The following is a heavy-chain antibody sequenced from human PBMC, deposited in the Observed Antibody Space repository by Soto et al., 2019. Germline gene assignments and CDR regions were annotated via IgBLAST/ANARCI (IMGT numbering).Heavy chain of an antibody. CDR3: AKDGRGSGSHYNSFGY. D-gene: IGHD3-10*01. V-gene: IGHV3-53*01. J-gene: IGHJ4*02. CDR2: IYSTGTT. CDR1: GFTVGNNY. Sequence: EVQLVESGGGLIQPGGSLKLSCAASGFTVGNNYMSWVRQAPGKGLEWVSLIYSTGTTKYADSVKGRFTVSRDNAKNTLYLQMTSLRAADTAVYYCAKDGRGSGSHYNSFGYWGQGTLVTVSS.